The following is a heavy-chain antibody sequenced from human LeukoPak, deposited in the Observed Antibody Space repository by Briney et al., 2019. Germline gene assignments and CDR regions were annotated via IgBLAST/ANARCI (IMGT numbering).Heavy chain of an antibody. CDR1: GFTFSNFA. D-gene: IGHD6-13*01. J-gene: IGHJ4*02. Sequence: GGSLRLSCAASGFTFSNFAMTWVRQAPGKGLDWISSIVGSSSTYYADSLKGRFTISRDNAKNSLYLQMNSLRAEDTAVYYCARIGAGSSRDYWGQGTLVTVSS. V-gene: IGHV3-21*01. CDR2: IVGSSST. CDR3: ARIGAGSSRDY.